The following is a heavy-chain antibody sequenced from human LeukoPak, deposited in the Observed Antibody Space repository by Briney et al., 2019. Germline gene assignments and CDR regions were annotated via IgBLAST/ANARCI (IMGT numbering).Heavy chain of an antibody. D-gene: IGHD3-10*01. CDR1: GFSLSTSEVG. CDR2: IYWDDDK. J-gene: IGHJ6*04. CDR3: AHSRTDYGSGSYGFYYYGMDV. V-gene: IGHV2-5*02. Sequence: SGPTLVNPTQTLTLTCTFSGFSLSTSEVGVGWIRQPPGKALEWLALIYWDDDKRYSPSLKSRLTITKDTSKNQVVLTMTNMDLVDTATYYCAHSRTDYGSGSYGFYYYGMDVWGKGTTVTVSS.